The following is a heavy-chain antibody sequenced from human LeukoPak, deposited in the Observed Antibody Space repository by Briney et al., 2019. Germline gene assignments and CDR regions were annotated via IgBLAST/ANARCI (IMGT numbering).Heavy chain of an antibody. CDR2: ITSDGSNT. J-gene: IGHJ4*02. CDR3: ARVVSGDYDY. V-gene: IGHV3-74*01. Sequence: GRSLRLSCAASGLTFSSYGMHWVRQAPGKGLVWVSRITSDGSNTSYADSVKGRFTISRDNAKNTLYLQMNSLRAEDTAVYYCARVVSGDYDYWGQGTLVTVSS. D-gene: IGHD2-15*01. CDR1: GLTFSSYG.